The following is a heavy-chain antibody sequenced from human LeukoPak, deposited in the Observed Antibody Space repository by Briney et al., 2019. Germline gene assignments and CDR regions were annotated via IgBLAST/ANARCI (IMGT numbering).Heavy chain of an antibody. D-gene: IGHD3-9*01. CDR1: GYTFTGYY. CDR3: ARDWLLRYSQGGFDN. Sequence: GASVNVSCKTSGYTFTGYYIHWVPQAPGQGLEWMGWINPNSGETNYAQKFQGRVTMTRDTSISTAYMELSRLRSDDTAMYYCARDWLLRYSQGGFDNWGQGTLVTVSS. CDR2: INPNSGET. J-gene: IGHJ4*02. V-gene: IGHV1-2*02.